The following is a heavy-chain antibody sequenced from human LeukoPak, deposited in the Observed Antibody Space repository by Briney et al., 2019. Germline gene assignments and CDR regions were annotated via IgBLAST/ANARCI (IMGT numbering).Heavy chain of an antibody. V-gene: IGHV3-23*01. CDR3: AKDSSVNSGSYSFDY. Sequence: GGSLRLSCAASGFTFSSYAMSWVRQAPGKGLEWVSAISGSGGSTYYADSVKGRFTISRDNSKNTLHLQMNSLRAEDTAVYYCAKDSSVNSGSYSFDYWGQGTLVTVSS. J-gene: IGHJ4*02. D-gene: IGHD1-26*01. CDR1: GFTFSSYA. CDR2: ISGSGGST.